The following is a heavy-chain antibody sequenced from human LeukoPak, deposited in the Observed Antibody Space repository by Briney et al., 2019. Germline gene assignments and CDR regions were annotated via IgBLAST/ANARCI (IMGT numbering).Heavy chain of an antibody. J-gene: IGHJ4*02. CDR2: TYYRSKWYY. CDR3: ARMFYISWYYYFGD. D-gene: IGHD6-13*01. Sequence: SQTLSHTCAISGDSVSSNSAAWSWIRQSPSRGLEWLGRTYYRSKWYYDYAVSVKSRITINPDTSKNQFSLQLNSVTPEDTAMYYCARMFYISWYYYFGDWGQGTLVTVSS. V-gene: IGHV6-1*01. CDR1: GDSVSSNSAA.